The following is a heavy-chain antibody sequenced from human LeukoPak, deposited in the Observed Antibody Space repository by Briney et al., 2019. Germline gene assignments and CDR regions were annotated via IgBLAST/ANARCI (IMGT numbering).Heavy chain of an antibody. CDR3: AKDGQLVPLDMDV. J-gene: IGHJ6*03. CDR1: GFTFSNYG. D-gene: IGHD6-6*01. V-gene: IGHV3-30*02. CDR2: IWYDGNKK. Sequence: GGSLRLSCAASGFTFSNYGMHWVRQAPGKGLEWVAFIWYDGNKKYYADSVKGRFTISRDNSKNTLYLQMNSLRAEDTAVYYCAKDGQLVPLDMDVWGKGTTVTVSS.